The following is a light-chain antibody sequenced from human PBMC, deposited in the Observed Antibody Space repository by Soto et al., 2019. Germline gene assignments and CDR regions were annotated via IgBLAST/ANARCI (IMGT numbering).Light chain of an antibody. CDR3: SAWDASLNAYV. CDR1: STNLGSKN. J-gene: IGLJ1*01. CDR2: SNY. Sequence: QSVLTQPPSASGTPGQRLTISCSGSSTNLGSKNVNWYQQLPGTAPKLLIYSNYQRPSGVPDRFSGSKSGTSASLAISGLQSEDEADYYCSAWDASLNAYVFGTGTKLTVL. V-gene: IGLV1-44*01.